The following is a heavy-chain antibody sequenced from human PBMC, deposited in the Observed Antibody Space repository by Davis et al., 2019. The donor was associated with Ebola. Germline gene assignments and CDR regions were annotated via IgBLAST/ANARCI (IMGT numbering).Heavy chain of an antibody. CDR2: IYYSGST. V-gene: IGHV4-34*09. Sequence: MPSETLSLTCAVYGGSFSGYYWSWIRQPPGKGLEWIGYIYYSGSTYYNPSLKSRVTISVDTSKNQFSLKLSSVTAADTAVYYCARVYWNYNFDYWGQGTLVTVSS. D-gene: IGHD1-7*01. CDR1: GGSFSGYY. CDR3: ARVYWNYNFDY. J-gene: IGHJ4*02.